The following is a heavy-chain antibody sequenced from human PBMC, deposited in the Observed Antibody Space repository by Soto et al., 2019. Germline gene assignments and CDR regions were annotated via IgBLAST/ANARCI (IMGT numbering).Heavy chain of an antibody. V-gene: IGHV3-23*01. J-gene: IGHJ3*02. Sequence: EVQLLESGGGLVQPGGSLRLSCAASGVTFSNYAMTWVRQAPGKGLEWVSVTSDSYDSTYYADSVKGRFTISRDNSKNTLYLQMNSLRTEDTAVYYCAKVRDSSGFHAYDISGQGTIVTVSS. D-gene: IGHD3-22*01. CDR3: AKVRDSSGFHAYDI. CDR1: GVTFSNYA. CDR2: TSDSYDST.